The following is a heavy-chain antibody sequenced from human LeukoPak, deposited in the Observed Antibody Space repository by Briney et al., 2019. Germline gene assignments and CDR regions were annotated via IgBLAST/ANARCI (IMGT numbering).Heavy chain of an antibody. J-gene: IGHJ5*02. CDR3: AREVGSLGRNWFDP. CDR2: ISAYNGYT. Sequence: ASVKVSCKASGYTFTNYGFSWVRQAPGQGLEWMGWISAYNGYTDYAQKFQFRVTMTTDTSTGTAYMELRSLRSDDTAVYYCAREVGSLGRNWFDPWGQGTLVTVSS. D-gene: IGHD2-2*01. V-gene: IGHV1-18*01. CDR1: GYTFTNYG.